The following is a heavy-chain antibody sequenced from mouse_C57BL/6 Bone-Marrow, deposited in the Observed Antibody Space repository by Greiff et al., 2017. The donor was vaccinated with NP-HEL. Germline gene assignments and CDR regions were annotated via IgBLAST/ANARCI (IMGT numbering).Heavy chain of an antibody. D-gene: IGHD1-1*01. CDR3: ARRLLRNYYAMDY. V-gene: IGHV1-7*01. CDR1: GYTFTSYW. Sequence: VHLVESGAELAKPGASVKLSCKASGYTFTSYWVHWVKQRPGQGLEWIGYINPSSGYTKYNQKFKDKATLTADKSSSTAYMQLSSLTYEDSAVYYCARRLLRNYYAMDYWGQGTSVTVSS. CDR2: INPSSGYT. J-gene: IGHJ4*01.